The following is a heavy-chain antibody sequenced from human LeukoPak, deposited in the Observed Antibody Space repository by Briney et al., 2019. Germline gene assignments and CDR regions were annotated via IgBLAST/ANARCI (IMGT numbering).Heavy chain of an antibody. Sequence: SQTLSLTCTVPGGSISSGGYYWSWIRQHPGKGLEWIGYIYYSGSTYYNPSLKSRVTISVDTSKNQFSLKLSSVTAADTAVYYCARARGERGEWFGELLGGFFDYWGQGTLVTVSS. V-gene: IGHV4-31*03. J-gene: IGHJ4*02. CDR1: GGSISSGGYY. D-gene: IGHD3-10*01. CDR2: IYYSGST. CDR3: ARARGERGEWFGELLGGFFDY.